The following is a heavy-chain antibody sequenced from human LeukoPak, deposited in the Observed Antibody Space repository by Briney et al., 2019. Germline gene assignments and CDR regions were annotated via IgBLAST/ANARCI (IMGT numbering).Heavy chain of an antibody. V-gene: IGHV3-23*01. J-gene: IGHJ3*02. D-gene: IGHD3-22*01. CDR2: ISGSGGST. Sequence: GGSLRLSCAAPGFTFSSYAMSWVRQAPGKGLEWVSAISGSGGSTYYADSVKGRFTISRDNSKNTLYLQMNSLRAEDTAVYYCAKPDYDSSGYYSDAFDIWGQGTMVTVSS. CDR3: AKPDYDSSGYYSDAFDI. CDR1: GFTFSSYA.